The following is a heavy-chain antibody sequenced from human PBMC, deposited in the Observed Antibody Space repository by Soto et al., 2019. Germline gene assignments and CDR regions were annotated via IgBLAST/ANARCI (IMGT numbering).Heavy chain of an antibody. D-gene: IGHD5-18*01. CDR2: IWYDGSNK. J-gene: IGHJ6*02. V-gene: IGHV3-33*01. CDR1: GFTFSSYG. CDR3: TRGHHSMDV. Sequence: SLRLSCAASGFTFSSYGMHWVRQAPGKGLEWVAVIWYDGSNKYYADSVKGRFTISRDNSKNTLYLQMNSLRAEDTALYYCTRGHHSMDVWGQGATVTVSS.